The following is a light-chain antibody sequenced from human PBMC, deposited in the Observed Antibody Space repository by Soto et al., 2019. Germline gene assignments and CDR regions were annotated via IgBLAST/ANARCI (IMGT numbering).Light chain of an antibody. CDR3: QQRRSWPPT. CDR2: STS. Sequence: EIVLTQSPATLSLSPGEIATLSCRASPNFGNALHWYHQQRGQAPWLLIYSTSHRATGIPARFSGSGSGTDFTLTISSLEHEDLAAYYWQQRRSWPPTFGGGTKVEIK. V-gene: IGKV3-11*01. CDR1: PNFGNA. J-gene: IGKJ4*01.